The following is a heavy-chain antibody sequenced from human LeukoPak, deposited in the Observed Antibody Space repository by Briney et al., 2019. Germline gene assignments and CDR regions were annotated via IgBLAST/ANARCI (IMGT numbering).Heavy chain of an antibody. J-gene: IGHJ3*02. CDR3: ARESDGCSSTSCYDQGAFDI. V-gene: IGHV1-69*13. D-gene: IGHD2-2*01. Sequence: SVKVSCKASGGTFSSYAISWVRQAPGQGLEWMGGIIPIFGTANYAQKFRGRVTITADESTSTAYMELSSLRSEDTAVYYCARESDGCSSTSCYDQGAFDIWGQGTMVTVSS. CDR2: IIPIFGTA. CDR1: GGTFSSYA.